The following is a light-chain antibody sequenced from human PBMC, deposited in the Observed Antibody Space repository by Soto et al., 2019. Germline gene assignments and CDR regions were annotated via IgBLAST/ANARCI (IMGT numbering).Light chain of an antibody. CDR2: GAS. Sequence: EIVVTQSAATLSVYTGERATLSCWASQSVSSNLAWYQQKPGQAPRLLIYGASTRATGIPARFSGSGSGTEFTLTISSLQSEDFAVYYCQQYNNWPPITFGQGTRLEIK. J-gene: IGKJ5*01. CDR3: QQYNNWPPIT. CDR1: QSVSSN. V-gene: IGKV3-15*01.